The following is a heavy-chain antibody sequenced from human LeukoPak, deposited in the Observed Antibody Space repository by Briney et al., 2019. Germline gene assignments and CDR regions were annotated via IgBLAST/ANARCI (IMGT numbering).Heavy chain of an antibody. CDR1: GYTFSNYW. V-gene: IGHV5-51*01. J-gene: IGHJ4*02. D-gene: IGHD2/OR15-2a*01. Sequence: GESLKISCKGSGYTFSNYWIGWVRQMPGKGLEWMGIIYPDDSDTRYSPSFQGQVTISADKSISTAYLQWSSLKASDTAMYYCARRLSCNSGMCFSDYWGQGTLVTVSS. CDR3: ARRLSCNSGMCFSDY. CDR2: IYPDDSDT.